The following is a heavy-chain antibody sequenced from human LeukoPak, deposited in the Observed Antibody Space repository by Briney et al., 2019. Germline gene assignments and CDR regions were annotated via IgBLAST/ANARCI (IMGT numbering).Heavy chain of an antibody. CDR1: GYTFTNYG. J-gene: IGHJ3*02. CDR2: INAYNGNR. CDR3: ARGGYYYDSSGHYSEDAFDI. V-gene: IGHV1-18*01. Sequence: ASVNVSCKASGYTFTNYGISWVRQAPGQGLEWMGWINAYNGNRNYAQKLQGRVTMTTDASTNTAYMELRSLRSDDTAVYYCARGGYYYDSSGHYSEDAFDIWGQGTMVTVSS. D-gene: IGHD3-22*01.